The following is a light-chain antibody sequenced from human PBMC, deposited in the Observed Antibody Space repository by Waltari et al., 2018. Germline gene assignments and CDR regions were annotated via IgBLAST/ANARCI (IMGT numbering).Light chain of an antibody. V-gene: IGKV4-1*01. CDR2: WAS. Sequence: DIVMTQSPDSLAVALGGRATINCKSGQSVLYSSDNKNYLAWYQQKPGQPPKLLIYWASTRESGVPDRFSGSGSGTDFTLTISSLQAEDVAVYYCHQYYGSPYTFGQGTKLEIK. J-gene: IGKJ2*01. CDR3: HQYYGSPYT. CDR1: QSVLYSSDNKNY.